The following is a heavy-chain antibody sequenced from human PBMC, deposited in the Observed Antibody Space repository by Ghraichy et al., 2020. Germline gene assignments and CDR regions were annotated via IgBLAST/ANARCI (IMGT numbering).Heavy chain of an antibody. D-gene: IGHD6-13*01. CDR3: ASIPARMYSSSWYFHY. V-gene: IGHV3-53*01. CDR2: IYSGGST. J-gene: IGHJ4*02. Sequence: GGSLRLSCSASGFTVSSNYMSWVRQAPGKGLEWVSVIYSGGSTYDADSVKGRFTLSRDNSKNTLYLQMNSLRAEDTAVYYCASIPARMYSSSWYFHYWGQRTLVTVSS. CDR1: GFTVSSNY.